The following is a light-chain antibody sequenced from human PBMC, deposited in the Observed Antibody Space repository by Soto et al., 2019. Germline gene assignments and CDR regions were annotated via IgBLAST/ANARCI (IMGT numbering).Light chain of an antibody. CDR3: QQRSNSYT. V-gene: IGKV3-11*01. J-gene: IGKJ2*01. CDR1: QSVSSY. CDR2: DAS. Sequence: EIVLTQSPATLSLSPGERATLSCRASQSVSSYLAWYQQKPGQAPRLLIYDASNRATGIPARFSGSGSGTDCPLTISSLEPEDFAVYYCQQRSNSYTFGQGTKLEIK.